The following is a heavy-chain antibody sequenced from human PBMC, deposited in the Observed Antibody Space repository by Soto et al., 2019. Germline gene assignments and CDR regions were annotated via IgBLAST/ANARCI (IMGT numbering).Heavy chain of an antibody. Sequence: ETLSLTCSVSGGSMSEYFWSWIRQSPGKGLEWIGYIYYLGSTDYNSSLKSRVTISVDTSKRQFSLRLTSVTAADTAVYYCARDGYDGSGSPYPAYWGPGTQVTVSS. J-gene: IGHJ4*02. D-gene: IGHD3-10*01. V-gene: IGHV4-59*01. CDR1: GGSMSEYF. CDR2: IYYLGST. CDR3: ARDGYDGSGSPYPAY.